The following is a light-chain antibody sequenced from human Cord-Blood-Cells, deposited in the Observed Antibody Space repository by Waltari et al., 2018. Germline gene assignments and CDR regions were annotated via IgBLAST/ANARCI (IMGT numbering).Light chain of an antibody. V-gene: IGKV3-15*01. CDR3: QQYNNWPLFT. CDR2: GAS. J-gene: IGKJ3*01. CDR1: QRVSSN. Sequence: EIVMTQSPTTLPVSPGERATLSCRASQRVSSNLAWYQQKPGQAPRLLIYGASIRATGIPARFSGSVSGTEFTLTISSLQSEDFAVYYCQQYNNWPLFTFGPGTKVDIK.